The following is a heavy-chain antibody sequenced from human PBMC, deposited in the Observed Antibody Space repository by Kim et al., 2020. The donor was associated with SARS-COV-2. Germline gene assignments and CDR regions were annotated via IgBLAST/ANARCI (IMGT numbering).Heavy chain of an antibody. CDR1: EFTFNNYA. D-gene: IGHD2-15*01. Sequence: GGSLRLSCEVSEFTFNNYAMTWVRQAPGKGLEWVSTISATGASTFYADSAKGRFTISRDNSRDTLYLQMNSLRAEDTAIYYCAKNKVEGYCSGGICYFFDYWGQGTLVTVSP. V-gene: IGHV3-23*01. CDR3: AKNKVEGYCSGGICYFFDY. CDR2: ISATGAST. J-gene: IGHJ4*02.